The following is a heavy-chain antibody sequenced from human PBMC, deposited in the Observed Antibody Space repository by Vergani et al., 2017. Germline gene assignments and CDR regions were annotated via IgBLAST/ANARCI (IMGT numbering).Heavy chain of an antibody. J-gene: IGHJ4*02. V-gene: IGHV3-21*01. Sequence: EVQLVESGGGLVKPGGSLRLSCAASGFTFSNAWMSWVRQAPGKGLEWVSSISSSSSYIYYADSVKGRFTISRDNAKNSLYLQMNSLRAEDTAVYYCARAGKQQLVHDYWGQGTLVTVSS. D-gene: IGHD6-13*01. CDR3: ARAGKQQLVHDY. CDR2: ISSSSSYI. CDR1: GFTFSNAW.